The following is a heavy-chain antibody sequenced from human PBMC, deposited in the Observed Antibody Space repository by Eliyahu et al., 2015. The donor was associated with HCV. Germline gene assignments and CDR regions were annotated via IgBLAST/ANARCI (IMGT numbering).Heavy chain of an antibody. CDR3: AHRGLRYFDSYYFDY. V-gene: IGHV2-5*01. CDR1: GFSLSTSGVG. CDR2: IYWNDDK. Sequence: QITLKESGPTLVKPTQTLTLTCTFSGFSLSTSGVGVGWIRQPPGKALEWLALIYWNDDKRYSPSLKSRLTITKDTSKNQVVLTMTNMDPVDTATYYCAHRGLRYFDSYYFDYWGQGTLVTVSS. D-gene: IGHD3-9*01. J-gene: IGHJ4*02.